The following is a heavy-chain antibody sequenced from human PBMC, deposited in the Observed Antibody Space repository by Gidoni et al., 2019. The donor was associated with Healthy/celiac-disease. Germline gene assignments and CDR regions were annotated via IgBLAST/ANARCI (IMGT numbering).Heavy chain of an antibody. CDR2: ISWNSGSI. Sequence: TFDDYAMHWVRQAPGKGLEWVSGISWNSGSIGYADSVKGRFTISRDNAKNSLYLQMNSLRAEDTALYYCAKSGSYVATYWYFDLWGRGTLVTVSS. CDR1: TFDDYA. J-gene: IGHJ2*01. D-gene: IGHD1-26*01. V-gene: IGHV3-9*01. CDR3: AKSGSYVATYWYFDL.